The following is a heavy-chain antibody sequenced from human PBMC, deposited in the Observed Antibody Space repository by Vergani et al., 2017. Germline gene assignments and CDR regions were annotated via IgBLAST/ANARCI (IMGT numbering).Heavy chain of an antibody. V-gene: IGHV3-49*04. J-gene: IGHJ4*02. CDR2: IRNKAYGGTT. CDR3: SRGRGYSFGYSDY. D-gene: IGHD5-18*01. Sequence: EVQLVESGGGLVPPGRSLRLSCAASGFSFGDYAMTWVRQAPGKGLEWVACIRNKAYGGTTEYAASVKGRFTISRDDSKMLVYLQLSGLKAEDTDVYFCSRGRGYSFGYSDYWGQGTLVTVSS. CDR1: GFSFGDYA.